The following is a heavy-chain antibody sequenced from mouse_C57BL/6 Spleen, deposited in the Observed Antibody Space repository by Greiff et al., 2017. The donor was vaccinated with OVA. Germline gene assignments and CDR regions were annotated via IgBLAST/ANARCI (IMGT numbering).Heavy chain of an antibody. D-gene: IGHD2-4*01. CDR2: IHPNSGST. J-gene: IGHJ3*01. CDR3: AREIYYDYDEGFAY. V-gene: IGHV1-64*01. Sequence: VKLQQPGAELVKPGASVKLSCKASGYTFTSYWMHWVKQRPGQGLEWIGMIHPNSGSTNYNEKFKSKATLTVDKSSSTAYMQLSSLTSEDSAVYYCAREIYYDYDEGFAYWGQGTLVTVSA. CDR1: GYTFTSYW.